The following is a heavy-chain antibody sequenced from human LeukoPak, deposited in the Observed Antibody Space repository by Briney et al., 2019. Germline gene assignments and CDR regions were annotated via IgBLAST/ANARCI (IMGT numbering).Heavy chain of an antibody. J-gene: IGHJ4*02. CDR2: TFYNGRT. D-gene: IGHD3-3*01. CDR3: ARISRVTIFGVVTYYFDY. CDR1: GDSISGSSYY. V-gene: IGHV4-39*07. Sequence: SETLSLTCTVSGDSISGSSYYWGWIRQPPGKGLEWIGSTFYNGRTYYKPSLKSRVTISVDTSKNQFSLKLSSVTAADTAVYYCARISRVTIFGVVTYYFDYWGQGTLVTVSS.